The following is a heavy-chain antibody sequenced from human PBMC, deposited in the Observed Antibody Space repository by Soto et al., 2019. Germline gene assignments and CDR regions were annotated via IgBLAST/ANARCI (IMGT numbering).Heavy chain of an antibody. Sequence: EVQLVESGGGLVQSGGSLGLSCVASGFSFRSYWMHWVRQAPGKGLVWVARISSDGTTTTDADSANGRFTVSRDNAANTLYLQMSSLRAEDTAVYYCAREYYGVLTGYYNDYWGQGTLVTVSS. D-gene: IGHD3-9*01. CDR2: ISSDGTTT. J-gene: IGHJ4*02. CDR3: AREYYGVLTGYYNDY. V-gene: IGHV3-74*01. CDR1: GFSFRSYW.